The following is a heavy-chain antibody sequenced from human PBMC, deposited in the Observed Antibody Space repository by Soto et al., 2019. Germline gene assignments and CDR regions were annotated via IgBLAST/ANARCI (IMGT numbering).Heavy chain of an antibody. J-gene: IGHJ3*02. D-gene: IGHD4-17*01. V-gene: IGHV1-3*01. Sequence: GASVKVSCKASGNTFVSYAMHWVRQAPGQRLQWVGWINAGNGNTKYSRKFQGRVTITRDTSASTAYMELSSLRSEDTAVYYCARVRSGAFDIWGQGTMVTVSS. CDR1: GNTFVSYA. CDR2: INAGNGNT. CDR3: ARVRSGAFDI.